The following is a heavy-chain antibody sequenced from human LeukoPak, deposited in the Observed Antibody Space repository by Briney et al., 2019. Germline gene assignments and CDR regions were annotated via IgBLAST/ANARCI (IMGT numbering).Heavy chain of an antibody. CDR1: GYTPTELS. CDR3: ATAYDLREYFDY. J-gene: IGHJ4*02. D-gene: IGHD3-3*01. Sequence: ASAKVSCKVSGYTPTELSMHWVRQAGGKWLELMGGCDPEDGETIYAQTFEGRVTMTEDTTTDTAYMELSSLRSEDTAVYYCATAYDLREYFDYWGQGTLVTVSS. V-gene: IGHV1-24*01. CDR2: CDPEDGET.